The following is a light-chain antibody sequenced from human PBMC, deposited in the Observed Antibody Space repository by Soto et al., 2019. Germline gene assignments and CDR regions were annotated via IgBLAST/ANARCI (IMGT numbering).Light chain of an antibody. Sequence: GDRVTITCRASQDILSWLAWYQQKPGEAPRLLIYASSNLQSGVPSRFSGSGSGTDFTLTISSLQPEGFATYYCQQANSFPITFGPGTRLDIK. CDR1: QDILSW. CDR3: QQANSFPIT. J-gene: IGKJ3*01. CDR2: ASS. V-gene: IGKV1-12*01.